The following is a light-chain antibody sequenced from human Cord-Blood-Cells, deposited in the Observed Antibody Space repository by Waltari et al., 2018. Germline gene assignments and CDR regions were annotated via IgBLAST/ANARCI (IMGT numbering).Light chain of an antibody. J-gene: IGLJ2*01. CDR2: EVS. CDR3: SSYAGSNNLV. V-gene: IGLV2-8*01. Sequence: QSALTQPPSASGSPGQSVTISCTGTSSDVGGYNYVSCYQQHPGKAPKLMIYEVSKRPSGVPDRFSGSKPGNTASLTVSGLQAEDEADYYCSSYAGSNNLVFGGGTKLTVL. CDR1: SSDVGGYNY.